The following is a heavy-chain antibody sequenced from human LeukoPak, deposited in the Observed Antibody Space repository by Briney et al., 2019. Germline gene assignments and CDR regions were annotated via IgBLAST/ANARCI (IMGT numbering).Heavy chain of an antibody. J-gene: IGHJ4*02. CDR1: GGSISSGDYY. Sequence: PSETLSLTCTVSGGSISSGDYYWSWIRQPPGKGLEWIGYIYYSGSTYYNPSLKSRVTISVDTSKNQFSLKLSSVTAADTAVYYCARGRAPRKVVPAAFDYWGQGTLVTVSS. CDR3: ARGRAPRKVVPAAFDY. CDR2: IYYSGST. V-gene: IGHV4-30-4*01. D-gene: IGHD2-2*01.